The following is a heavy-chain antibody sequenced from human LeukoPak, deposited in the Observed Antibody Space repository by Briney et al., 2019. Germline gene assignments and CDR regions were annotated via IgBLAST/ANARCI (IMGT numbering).Heavy chain of an antibody. CDR2: INSDGSST. J-gene: IGHJ1*01. D-gene: IGHD2-15*01. V-gene: IGHV3-74*01. CDR3: AKVVGYCSGGSCYSRWYFQH. Sequence: PGGSLRLSCAASGFTFSSYWMHWVRQAPGKGLVWVSRINSDGSSTSYADSVKGRFTISRDNAKNTLYLQMNSLRAEDTAVYYCAKVVGYCSGGSCYSRWYFQHWGQGTLVTVSS. CDR1: GFTFSSYW.